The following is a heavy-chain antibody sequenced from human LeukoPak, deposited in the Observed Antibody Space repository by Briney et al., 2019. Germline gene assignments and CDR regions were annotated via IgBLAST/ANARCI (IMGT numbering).Heavy chain of an antibody. CDR1: GYTFTSYY. CDR3: ARARAGVNYYDSSGYYYTFDY. V-gene: IGHV1-46*01. D-gene: IGHD3-22*01. Sequence: ASVKVSCKASGYTFTSYYMHWVRQAPGQGLEWMGIINPSGGSTSYAQKFQGRVTMTRDTSISTAYMELSRLRSDDTAVYYCARARAGVNYYDSSGYYYTFDYWGQGTLVTVSS. J-gene: IGHJ4*02. CDR2: INPSGGST.